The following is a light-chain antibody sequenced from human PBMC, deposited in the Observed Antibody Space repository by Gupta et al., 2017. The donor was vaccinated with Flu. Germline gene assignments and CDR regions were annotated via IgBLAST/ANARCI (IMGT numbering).Light chain of an antibody. CDR2: DVT. CDR3: CSYLLNYILI. CDR1: SSDVGGFNY. V-gene: IGLV2-11*01. Sequence: QSALTQPRSVSGSHGQSLTISCAGTSSDVGGFNYVSWYQQHPGKAPTLMIYDVTKRPSGVPDRFSGSKSGNTASLTISGLQADDEADYYCCSYLLNYILIFGGGTKLTVL. J-gene: IGLJ2*01.